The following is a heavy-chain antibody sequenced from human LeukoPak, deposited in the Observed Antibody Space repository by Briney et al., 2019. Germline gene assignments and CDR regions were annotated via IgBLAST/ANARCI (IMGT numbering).Heavy chain of an antibody. Sequence: PSETLSLTCAVYGGSFSGYYRSWIRQPPGKGLEWIGEINHSGSTNYNPSLKSRVTISVDTSKNQFSLKLSSVTAADTAVYYCARGATLEWLLSDFDYWGQGTLVTVSS. D-gene: IGHD3-3*01. J-gene: IGHJ4*02. CDR3: ARGATLEWLLSDFDY. CDR2: INHSGST. CDR1: GGSFSGYY. V-gene: IGHV4-34*01.